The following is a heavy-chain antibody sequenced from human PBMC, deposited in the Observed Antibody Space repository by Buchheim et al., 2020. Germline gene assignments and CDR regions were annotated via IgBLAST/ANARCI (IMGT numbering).Heavy chain of an antibody. CDR3: ARAGYYKGGNWFDP. CDR1: RFTLSDHF. V-gene: IGHV3-11*05. J-gene: IGHJ5*02. CDR2: ISPSSGYT. D-gene: IGHD3-10*01. Sequence: VQLVESGGGLVKPGGSLRLSCAASRFTLSDHFMSWIRQAPGKGLEWVSYISPSSGYTNYADSVKGRFTISRDNAKNSLYLQMNSLRAEDTAVYYCARAGYYKGGNWFDPWGQGTL.